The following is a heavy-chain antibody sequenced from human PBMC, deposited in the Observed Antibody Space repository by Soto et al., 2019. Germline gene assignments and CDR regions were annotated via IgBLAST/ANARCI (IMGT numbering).Heavy chain of an antibody. Sequence: GGSLRLSCAASGSTFISDGIHWVRQAPGKGLEWVANINQDGSENYYVDSVKGRFTISRDNAKNSLYLQMNSLRAEDTAVYYCATALPLVRVRSGYFPLWGQGTLVTVSS. CDR1: GSTFISDG. J-gene: IGHJ4*02. D-gene: IGHD3-3*01. CDR3: ATALPLVRVRSGYFPL. CDR2: INQDGSEN. V-gene: IGHV3-7*01.